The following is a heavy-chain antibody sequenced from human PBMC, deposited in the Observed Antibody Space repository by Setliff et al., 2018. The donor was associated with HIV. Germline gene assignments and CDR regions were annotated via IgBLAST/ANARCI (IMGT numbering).Heavy chain of an antibody. Sequence: PSETLSLTCTVSGGSISSRSYYWSWIRQPAGKGLEWIGRIYTSGSTNYNPSLKSRVTISIDTSNNQFSLMWSSVTAADTAVYSGARVQSSEYNFWNGSFEPWGQGTLVTVSS. J-gene: IGHJ5*02. CDR1: GGSISSRSYY. V-gene: IGHV4-61*02. D-gene: IGHD3-3*01. CDR3: ARVQSSEYNFWNGSFEP. CDR2: IYTSGST.